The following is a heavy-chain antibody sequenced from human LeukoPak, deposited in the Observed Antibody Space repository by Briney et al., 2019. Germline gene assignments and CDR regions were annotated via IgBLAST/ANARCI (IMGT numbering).Heavy chain of an antibody. CDR2: IIPILGIA. CDR3: ARSARGYSGHYYYGMDV. J-gene: IGHJ6*02. V-gene: IGHV1-69*04. D-gene: IGHD5-12*01. CDR1: GGTFSSYA. Sequence: SVKVSCKASGGTFSSYAISWVRQAPGQGLEWMGRIIPILGIANYAQKFQGRVTITADKSTSTAYMELSSLRSEDTAVYYCARSARGYSGHYYYGMDVWGQGTAVTVSS.